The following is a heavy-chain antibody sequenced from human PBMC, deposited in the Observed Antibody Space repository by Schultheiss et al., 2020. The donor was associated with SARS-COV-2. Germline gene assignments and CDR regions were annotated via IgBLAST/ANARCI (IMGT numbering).Heavy chain of an antibody. D-gene: IGHD6-6*01. CDR1: GGSISSGDYY. CDR3: ARLAYSSSVFYDY. Sequence: SETLSLTCTVSGGSISSGDYYWSWIRQPPGKGLEWIGYIYYSGSTDYNPSLKSRVTISVDTSKNQFSLKLSSVTAADTAVYYCARLAYSSSVFYDYWGQGTLVTVSS. V-gene: IGHV4-30-4*01. J-gene: IGHJ4*02. CDR2: IYYSGST.